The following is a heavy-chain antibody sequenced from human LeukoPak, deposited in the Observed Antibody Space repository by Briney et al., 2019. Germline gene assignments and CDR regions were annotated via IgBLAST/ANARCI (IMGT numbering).Heavy chain of an antibody. CDR1: GGTFSSYA. CDR3: ARDYYDTSGYFYGSNY. CDR2: ISVYSDNT. D-gene: IGHD3-22*01. J-gene: IGHJ4*02. V-gene: IGHV1-18*01. Sequence: ASVKVSCKASGGTFSSYAISWVRQAPGQGLEWMGWISVYSDNTHYAQKFQGRVTMTTDTSTTTAYMELGSLRSDDTAVYYCARDYYDTSGYFYGSNYWGQGTLVTVSS.